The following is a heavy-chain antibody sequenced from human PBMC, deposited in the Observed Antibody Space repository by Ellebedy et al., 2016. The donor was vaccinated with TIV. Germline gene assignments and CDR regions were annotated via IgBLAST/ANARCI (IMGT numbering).Heavy chain of an antibody. CDR3: ARVVGRRFDWFDP. CDR1: GYTFTSYA. Sequence: AASVKVSCKASGYTFTSYAMHWVRQAPGQRLEWMGWINAGNGNTKYSQKFQGRVTITRDTSASTAYMELSSLRSEDTAVYYCARVVGRRFDWFDPWGQGTLVTVSS. J-gene: IGHJ5*02. V-gene: IGHV1-3*01. CDR2: INAGNGNT. D-gene: IGHD3-3*01.